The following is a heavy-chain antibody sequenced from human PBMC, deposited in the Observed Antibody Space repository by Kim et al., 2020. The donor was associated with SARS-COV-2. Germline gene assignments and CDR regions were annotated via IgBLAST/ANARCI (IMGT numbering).Heavy chain of an antibody. CDR1: GFTFTNAW. V-gene: IGHV3-15*01. J-gene: IGHJ5*02. Sequence: GGSLRLSCAASGFTFTNAWMSWVRQAPGKGLEWVGRIKSKTDGETIDYAAPGKDRFTISRDDSENTVYLQMNSLQTEDTAIYYCTTGRGYWDGTGRGWFDPWGQGTLVTVSS. D-gene: IGHD6-25*01. CDR3: TTGRGYWDGTGRGWFDP. CDR2: IKSKTDGETI.